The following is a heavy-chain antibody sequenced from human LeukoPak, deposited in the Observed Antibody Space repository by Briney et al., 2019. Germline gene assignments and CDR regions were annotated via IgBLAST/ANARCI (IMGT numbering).Heavy chain of an antibody. V-gene: IGHV3-7*01. CDR2: IKQDGSEK. J-gene: IGHJ3*02. CDR3: ARGARGSGWRVFDI. D-gene: IGHD6-19*01. CDR1: GFTFSSYW. Sequence: RGGSLRLSCAASGFTFSSYWMSWVRQAPGKGLEWVANIKQDGSEKYYVDSVKGRLTISRDNAKNSLYLQMNSLRAEDTAVFYCARGARGSGWRVFDIWGQGTMVTVSS.